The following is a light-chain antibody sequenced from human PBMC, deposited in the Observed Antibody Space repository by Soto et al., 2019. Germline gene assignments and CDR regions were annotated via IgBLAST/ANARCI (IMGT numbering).Light chain of an antibody. Sequence: AIQMTQSPSSLSASVGDRVTITCRASQGIRNDLGWYQQRPGKAPKLLIYAASSLQSGVPSRFSGSGSGTAFTLTISSQQPEDFSTYYCLPYYNCPRTFGQGTKVEIK. CDR3: LPYYNCPRT. CDR1: QGIRND. V-gene: IGKV1-6*01. CDR2: AAS. J-gene: IGKJ1*01.